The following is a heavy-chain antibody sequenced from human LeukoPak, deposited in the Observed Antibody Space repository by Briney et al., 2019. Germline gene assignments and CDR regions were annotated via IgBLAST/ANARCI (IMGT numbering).Heavy chain of an antibody. V-gene: IGHV1-58*02. Sequence: SVNVSCKASGFTFLSSPMHSVRQARGQRLEWIGWIFVGSGNTNYAQKFQGRVTITRDMSTSTAYMELSSLRSEDTAVYYCATGSGWYSPDYWGQGTLVTVSS. D-gene: IGHD6-19*01. CDR3: ATGSGWYSPDY. J-gene: IGHJ4*02. CDR1: GFTFLSSP. CDR2: IFVGSGNT.